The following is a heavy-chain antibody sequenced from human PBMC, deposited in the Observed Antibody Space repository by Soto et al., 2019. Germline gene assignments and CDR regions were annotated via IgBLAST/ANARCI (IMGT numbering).Heavy chain of an antibody. J-gene: IGHJ6*02. CDR1: GFTFSSYA. CDR2: ISGSGGST. Sequence: PGGSLRLSCAASGFTFSSYAMSWVRQAPGKGLEWVSAISGSGGSTYYADSVKGRFTISRDNSKNTLYLQMNSLRAEDTAVYYCAKEYCSGGSCYPYYYYYGMDVWGQGTTVTVSS. V-gene: IGHV3-23*01. D-gene: IGHD2-15*01. CDR3: AKEYCSGGSCYPYYYYYGMDV.